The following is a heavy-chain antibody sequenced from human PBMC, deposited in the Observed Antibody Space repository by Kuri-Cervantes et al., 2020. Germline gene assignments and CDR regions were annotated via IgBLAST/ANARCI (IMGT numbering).Heavy chain of an antibody. J-gene: IGHJ4*02. CDR3: ATDGPRPGIAVAGSREN. CDR1: GYTFTGYY. CDR2: INPNSGGT. Sequence: ASVKVSCKASGYTFTGYYMHWVRQAPGQGLEWTGWINPNSGGTNYAQKFQGRVIMTRDTSISTAYMELSRLRSEDTAVYYCATDGPRPGIAVAGSRENWGQGTLVTVSS. V-gene: IGHV1-2*02. D-gene: IGHD6-19*01.